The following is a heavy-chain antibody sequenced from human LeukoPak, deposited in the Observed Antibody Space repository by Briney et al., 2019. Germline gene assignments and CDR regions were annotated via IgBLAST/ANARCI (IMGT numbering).Heavy chain of an antibody. CDR3: VRGASDTSGYYYVLDY. D-gene: IGHD3-22*01. Sequence: ASVKVSCKASGYTFTIYYTHWVRQAAGQGLEWMGMINPSGTSTSYPQNFQGRVTMTRDTSTSTVYMELSSLTSDDTAVYYCVRGASDTSGYYYVLDYWGQGTLVTVSS. V-gene: IGHV1-46*01. J-gene: IGHJ4*02. CDR1: GYTFTIYY. CDR2: INPSGTST.